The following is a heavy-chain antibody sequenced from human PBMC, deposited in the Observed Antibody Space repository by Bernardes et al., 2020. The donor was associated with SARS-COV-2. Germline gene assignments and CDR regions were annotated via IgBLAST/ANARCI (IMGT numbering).Heavy chain of an antibody. J-gene: IGHJ2*01. CDR1: GGSISSYY. V-gene: IGHV4-59*08. CDR3: ARQGRDGYNYLGRYWYFDL. CDR2: IYYSGST. D-gene: IGHD5-12*01. Sequence: SEPLSLTCTVSGGSISSYYWSWIRQPPGKGLEWIGYIYYSGSTNYNPSLKSRVTISVDTSKNQFSLKLSSVTAADTAVYYCARQGRDGYNYLGRYWYFDLWGRGTLVTVSS.